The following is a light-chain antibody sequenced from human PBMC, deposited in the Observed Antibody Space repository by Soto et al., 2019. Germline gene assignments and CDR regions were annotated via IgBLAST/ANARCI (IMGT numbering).Light chain of an antibody. J-gene: IGLJ3*02. CDR3: CTYAGGTTWV. CDR1: SSGVGSYNL. V-gene: IGLV2-23*01. Sequence: QSALTQPASVSGSPGQSITISCTGTSSGVGSYNLVSWYQQHPGKAPKLMIYEGGKRPSGVSDRFSGSKSGNTASLTISGLQAEDEADYYCCTYAGGTTWVFGGGTKLTVL. CDR2: EGG.